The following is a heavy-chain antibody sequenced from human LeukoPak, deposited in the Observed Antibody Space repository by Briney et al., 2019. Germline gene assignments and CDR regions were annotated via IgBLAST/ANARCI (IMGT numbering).Heavy chain of an antibody. D-gene: IGHD2/OR15-2a*01. J-gene: IGHJ3*02. Sequence: GGSLRLSCAASGFTFSSYAMSWVRQAPGKGLEWVSAISGSGGSTYYADSVKGRFTISRDNSKNTLYLQMNSLRAEDTAVYYCTRGKNFRADAFDIWGQGTMVTVSS. CDR1: GFTFSSYA. V-gene: IGHV3-23*01. CDR2: ISGSGGST. CDR3: TRGKNFRADAFDI.